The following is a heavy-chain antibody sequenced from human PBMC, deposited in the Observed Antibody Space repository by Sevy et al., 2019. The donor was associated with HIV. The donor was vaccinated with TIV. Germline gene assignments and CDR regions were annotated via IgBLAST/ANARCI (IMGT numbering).Heavy chain of an antibody. V-gene: IGHV3-23*01. CDR2: ISGSGGST. Sequence: GGSLRLSCAASGFTFSSYAMSWVRQAPGKGLEWVSAISGSGGSTYYADSVKGRFTISRDNSENTLYLQMNSLRAEDTAVYYCAKAKCSGGSCYDYWGQGTLVTVSS. J-gene: IGHJ4*02. CDR3: AKAKCSGGSCYDY. CDR1: GFTFSSYA. D-gene: IGHD2-15*01.